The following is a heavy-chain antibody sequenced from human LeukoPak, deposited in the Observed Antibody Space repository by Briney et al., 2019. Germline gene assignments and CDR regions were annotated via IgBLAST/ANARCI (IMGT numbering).Heavy chain of an antibody. CDR2: IYYSGST. CDR1: GGSISSGSYY. Sequence: SETLSLTCTVSGGSISSGSYYWSWIRQPPGKGLEWIGYIYYSGSTNYNPSLKSRVTISVDTSKNQFSLKLSSVTAADTAVYYCARDLRRDAFDIWGQGTMVTVSS. V-gene: IGHV4-61*01. J-gene: IGHJ3*02. CDR3: ARDLRRDAFDI. D-gene: IGHD4-17*01.